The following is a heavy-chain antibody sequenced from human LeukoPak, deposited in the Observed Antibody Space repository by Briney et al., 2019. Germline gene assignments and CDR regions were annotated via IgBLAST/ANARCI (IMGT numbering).Heavy chain of an antibody. D-gene: IGHD3-22*01. CDR1: GFTFSSYA. CDR3: AKAFYDSAGYYLYYFDY. J-gene: IGHJ4*02. V-gene: IGHV3-30-3*01. CDR2: ISYDGSNK. Sequence: PGRSLRLSCAASGFTFSSYAMHWVRQAPGKGLEWVAVISYDGSNKYYADSVKGRFTISRDNSKNTLYLQMNSLRAEDTAVYYCAKAFYDSAGYYLYYFDYWGQGTLVTVSS.